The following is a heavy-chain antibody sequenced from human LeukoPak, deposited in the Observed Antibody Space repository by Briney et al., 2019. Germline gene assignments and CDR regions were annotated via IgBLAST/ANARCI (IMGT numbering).Heavy chain of an antibody. Sequence: GRSLRLSCAASGFTFNSYGMHWVRQAPGKGLEWVAIISYDESNKYYADSVKGRFTISRDNSKNTLFLQMTSLRAEDTAVYYCAKHPGDFTGIVNYYYMDLWGEGTTVTVSS. D-gene: IGHD1-26*01. CDR1: GFTFNSYG. V-gene: IGHV3-30*18. CDR2: ISYDESNK. J-gene: IGHJ6*03. CDR3: AKHPGDFTGIVNYYYMDL.